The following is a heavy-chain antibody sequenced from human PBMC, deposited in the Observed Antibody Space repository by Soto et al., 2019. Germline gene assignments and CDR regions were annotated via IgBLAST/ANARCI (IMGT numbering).Heavy chain of an antibody. CDR3: ARWDIVPGYNYYYYGMDV. CDR2: IIPIFGTA. J-gene: IGHJ6*02. V-gene: IGHV1-69*01. CDR1: GGPFHSHA. Sequence: GSPQGFGGPFHSHAIRRWGQGPGPRAEWMGGIIPIFGTANYAQKFQGRVTITADESTSTAYMELSSLRSEDTAVYYCARWDIVPGYNYYYYGMDVWGQGTTVTVSS. D-gene: IGHD5-12*01.